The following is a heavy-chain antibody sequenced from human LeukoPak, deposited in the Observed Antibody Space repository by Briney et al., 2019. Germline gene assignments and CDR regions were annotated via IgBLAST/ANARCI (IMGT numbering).Heavy chain of an antibody. V-gene: IGHV1-69*06. CDR2: IIPIFGTA. CDR3: ATRYYDILTGYYEEYYFDY. D-gene: IGHD3-9*01. J-gene: IGHJ4*02. Sequence: ASVKVSCKASGGTFSSYAISWVRQARGQGLEWMGGIIPIFGTANYAQKFQGRVTITADKSTSTAYMELSSLRSEDTAVYYCATRYYDILTGYYEEYYFDYWGQGTLVTVSS. CDR1: GGTFSSYA.